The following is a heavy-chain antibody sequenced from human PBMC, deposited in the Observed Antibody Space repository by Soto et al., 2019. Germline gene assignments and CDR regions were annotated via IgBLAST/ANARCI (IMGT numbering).Heavy chain of an antibody. CDR3: ARDGRMTAIPDAFDI. J-gene: IGHJ3*02. D-gene: IGHD2-2*02. Sequence: EVQLVESGGGLVQPGGSLRLSCAASGFTFSSYWMSWVRQAPGKGLEWVANIKQDGSEKYYVDSVKGRFTISRDNAKNSLYLQINSLRAEDTAVYYCARDGRMTAIPDAFDIWGQGTMVTVSS. CDR1: GFTFSSYW. CDR2: IKQDGSEK. V-gene: IGHV3-7*01.